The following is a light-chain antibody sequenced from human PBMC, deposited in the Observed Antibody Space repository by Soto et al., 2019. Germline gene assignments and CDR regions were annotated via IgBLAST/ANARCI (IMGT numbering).Light chain of an antibody. CDR1: SSNIGSNY. CDR3: AAWDDSLSVVV. CDR2: RNN. V-gene: IGLV1-47*01. J-gene: IGLJ2*01. Sequence: QSVRTQPPSASGTPGQRVTISCSGSSSNIGSNYVYWYQQLPGTAPKLLIYRNNQRPSGVPDRFSGFKSGTSASLAISGLRSEDEADYYCAAWDDSLSVVVFGGGTKLTVL.